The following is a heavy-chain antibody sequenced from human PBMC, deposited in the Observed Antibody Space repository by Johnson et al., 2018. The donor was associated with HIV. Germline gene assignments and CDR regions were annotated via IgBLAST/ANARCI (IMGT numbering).Heavy chain of an antibody. D-gene: IGHD3-22*01. CDR3: AKDVGNYWPDAFDI. CDR2: IWYDGSNE. CDR1: GFIFSSYG. V-gene: IGHV3-33*06. J-gene: IGHJ3*02. Sequence: VQLVESGGGVVQPGRSLRLSCAASGFIFSSYGTHWVRQAPGKGLEWVAGIWYDGSNEYYADSVKGRFTISRDNSKNTLYLQMNSLRAEDTAVYYCAKDVGNYWPDAFDIWGQGTMVTVSS.